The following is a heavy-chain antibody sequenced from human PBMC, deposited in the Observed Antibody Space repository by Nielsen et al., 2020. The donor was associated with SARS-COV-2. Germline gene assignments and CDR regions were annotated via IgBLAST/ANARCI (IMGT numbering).Heavy chain of an antibody. J-gene: IGHJ2*01. Sequence: SLKISCAASGFTFSDYYMFWIRQAPGKGLEWVSYISNSSIYRNYADSVKGRFTLSRDNAKNSLYLQMTSLRAEDTAVYYCARPYENDWYLDLWGRGTLVTVSS. V-gene: IGHV3-11*03. CDR2: ISNSSIYR. CDR1: GFTFSDYY. D-gene: IGHD3-22*01. CDR3: ARPYENDWYLDL.